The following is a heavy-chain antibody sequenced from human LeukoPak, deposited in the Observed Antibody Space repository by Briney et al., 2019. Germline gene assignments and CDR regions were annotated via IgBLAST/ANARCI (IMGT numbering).Heavy chain of an antibody. Sequence: TLSLTCTVSGGSISSGGYYWSWIRQHPGKGLEWIGYIYYSGSTYYNPSLKSRVTISVDTSKNQFSLKLSSVTAADTAVYYCARGGSSTSCWFDPWGQGTLVTVSS. J-gene: IGHJ5*02. V-gene: IGHV4-31*03. D-gene: IGHD2-2*01. CDR2: IYYSGST. CDR1: GGSISSGGYY. CDR3: ARGGSSTSCWFDP.